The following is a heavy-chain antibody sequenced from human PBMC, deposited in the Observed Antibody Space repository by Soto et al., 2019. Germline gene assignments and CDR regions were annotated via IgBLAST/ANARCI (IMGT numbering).Heavy chain of an antibody. V-gene: IGHV3-23*01. Sequence: EVQLLESGGGLRQPGGSLRLSCVASGYNFNKYAVSWVRQAPGKGLEWVSAISSGGDNTHYADSVKGRFTITRDNSKNMLYLEMNSLTVEDTAVSSCVRRAQYLDGTGFHAFDIWGQGTRVTVSS. J-gene: IGHJ3*02. CDR1: GYNFNKYA. CDR2: ISSGGDNT. CDR3: VRRAQYLDGTGFHAFDI. D-gene: IGHD3-9*01.